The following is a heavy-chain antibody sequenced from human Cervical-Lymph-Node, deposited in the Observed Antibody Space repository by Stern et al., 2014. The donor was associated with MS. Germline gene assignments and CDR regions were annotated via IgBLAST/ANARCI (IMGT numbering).Heavy chain of an antibody. J-gene: IGHJ3*02. CDR3: ARDIPARPGSHDALDI. V-gene: IGHV1-69*01. Sequence: QVQLMQSGAEVRKPGSSVQVSCKTSGGTFNTYSISWVRQAPGQGLEWMGGIIPIFRPTNNAQRFRDSVTITADESTNTVYMELSSLTPEDTAVYYCARDIPARPGSHDALDIWGQGTVITVSS. CDR1: GGTFNTYS. D-gene: IGHD2-2*01. CDR2: IIPIFRPT.